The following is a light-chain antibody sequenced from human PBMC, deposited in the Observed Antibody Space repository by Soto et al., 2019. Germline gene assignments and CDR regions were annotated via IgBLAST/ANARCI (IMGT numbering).Light chain of an antibody. V-gene: IGKV3-15*01. CDR3: HHYNNGPPYT. Sequence: DIVMTQSPATLSVSPGERATLSFRASQRISSNLAWYQHKTDQAPRLLIYAASTRATSIPARCGRSGSDTEFTITIYSLKDEDCSVYYCHHYNNGPPYTFGQGTKLEIK. CDR1: QRISSN. CDR2: AAS. J-gene: IGKJ2*01.